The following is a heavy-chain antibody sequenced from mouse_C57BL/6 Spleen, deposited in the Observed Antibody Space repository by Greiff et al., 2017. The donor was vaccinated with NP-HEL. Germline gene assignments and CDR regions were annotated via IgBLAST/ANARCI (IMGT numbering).Heavy chain of an antibody. CDR3: ARPNYYGSSYGYAMDY. J-gene: IGHJ4*01. CDR2: ISSGSSTI. CDR1: GFTFSDYG. D-gene: IGHD1-1*01. V-gene: IGHV5-17*01. Sequence: EVQVVESGGGLVKPGGSLKLSCAASGFTFSDYGMHWVRQAPEKGLEWVAYISSGSSTIYYADTVKGRFTISRDNAKNTLFLQMTSLRSEDTAMYYCARPNYYGSSYGYAMDYWGQGTSVTVSS.